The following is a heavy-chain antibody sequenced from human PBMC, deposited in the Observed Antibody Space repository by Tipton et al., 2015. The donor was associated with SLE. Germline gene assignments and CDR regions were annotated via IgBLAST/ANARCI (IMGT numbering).Heavy chain of an antibody. D-gene: IGHD5-12*01. J-gene: IGHJ6*02. Sequence: TLSLTCNVSGGSINSGGHFWSWIRQHPGKGLEWIGYIYYSGRTYYNPSLASRLSISVETSKNQFAMKLSSVTAADTAVYYCARRGYDLGGFYHYAMDVWGQGTLVSVSS. CDR1: GGSINSGGHF. CDR3: ARRGYDLGGFYHYAMDV. CDR2: IYYSGRT. V-gene: IGHV4-31*03.